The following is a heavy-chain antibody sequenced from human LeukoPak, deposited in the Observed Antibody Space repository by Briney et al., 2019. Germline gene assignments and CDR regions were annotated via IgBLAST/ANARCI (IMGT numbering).Heavy chain of an antibody. Sequence: SETLSLTCAVYDGSFSGYYWSWIRQPPGKGLEWIGEINHSGGTNYNPSLKSRVTISVDTSKNQFSLKLSSVTAADTAVYYCARGKQLVRLPGYYYGMDVWGQGTTVTVSS. CDR2: INHSGGT. CDR3: ARGKQLVRLPGYYYGMDV. V-gene: IGHV4-34*01. CDR1: DGSFSGYY. J-gene: IGHJ6*02. D-gene: IGHD6-13*01.